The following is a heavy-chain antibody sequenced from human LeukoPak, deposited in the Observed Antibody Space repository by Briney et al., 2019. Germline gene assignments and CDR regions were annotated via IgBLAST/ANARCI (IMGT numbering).Heavy chain of an antibody. CDR1: GGSISSGGYY. D-gene: IGHD6-13*01. J-gene: IGHJ4*02. V-gene: IGHV4-31*03. Sequence: SETLSLTCTVSGGSISSGGYYWSWNRQHPGEGLEWIGYIYYSGSTHYNPSLKSRVTISADTSKNQFSLKLSSVTAADTAVYYCARARSAAGNFDYWGQGTLVTVSS. CDR3: ARARSAAGNFDY. CDR2: IYYSGST.